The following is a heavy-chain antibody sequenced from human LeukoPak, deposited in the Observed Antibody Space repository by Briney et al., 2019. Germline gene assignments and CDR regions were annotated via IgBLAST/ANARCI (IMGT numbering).Heavy chain of an antibody. Sequence: GGSLRLSCAASGFTFSDYYMSWIRQAPGKGLEWVSYMSSSGSTIYYADSVKGRFTISRDNSKNTLYLQMNSLRAEDTAVYYCALYYYDSSGYYYVWGQGTLVTVSS. J-gene: IGHJ4*02. CDR2: MSSSGSTI. D-gene: IGHD3-22*01. CDR3: ALYYYDSSGYYYV. CDR1: GFTFSDYY. V-gene: IGHV3-11*01.